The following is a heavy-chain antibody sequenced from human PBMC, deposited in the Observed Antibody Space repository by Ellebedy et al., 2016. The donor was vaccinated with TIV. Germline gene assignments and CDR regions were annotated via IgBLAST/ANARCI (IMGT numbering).Heavy chain of an antibody. J-gene: IGHJ3*02. Sequence: LRLXXTVSGGSISSGDYYWSWIRQPPGKGLEWIGYIYYSGSTYYNPSLKSRVTISVDTSKNQFSLKLSSVTAADTAVYYCARDRGITMVRGMRGAFDIWGQGTMVTVSS. CDR3: ARDRGITMVRGMRGAFDI. V-gene: IGHV4-30-4*01. CDR1: GGSISSGDYY. D-gene: IGHD3-10*01. CDR2: IYYSGST.